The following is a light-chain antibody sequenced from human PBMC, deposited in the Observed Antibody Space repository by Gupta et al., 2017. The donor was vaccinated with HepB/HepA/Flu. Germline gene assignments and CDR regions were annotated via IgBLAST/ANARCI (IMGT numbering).Light chain of an antibody. Sequence: DIQMTQSPSSVSASVGDRVTITCRASQYINRLLAWYQQKPGTAPKLLIYNISSLQTGVPSRFSASGSGTDFTLTITSLQPEDFATYSCQQGATFPFTFGGGTKVEIK. CDR3: QQGATFPFT. CDR1: QYINRL. CDR2: NIS. J-gene: IGKJ4*01. V-gene: IGKV1-12*01.